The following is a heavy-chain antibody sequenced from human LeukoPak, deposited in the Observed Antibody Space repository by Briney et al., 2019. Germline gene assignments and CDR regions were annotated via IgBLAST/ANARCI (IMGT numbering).Heavy chain of an antibody. CDR2: INPSGGST. CDR3: AQAVVTAIYYFDY. J-gene: IGHJ4*02. CDR1: GYTFTTYY. V-gene: IGHV1-46*01. D-gene: IGHD2-21*02. Sequence: ASVKVSCKTSGYTFTTYYMHWVRQAPGQGLEWMGIINPSGGSTNYAQKFQGRVTMTKDTSTSTLYMELSSLRSEDTAVYYCAQAVVTAIYYFDYWGQGTLVTVSS.